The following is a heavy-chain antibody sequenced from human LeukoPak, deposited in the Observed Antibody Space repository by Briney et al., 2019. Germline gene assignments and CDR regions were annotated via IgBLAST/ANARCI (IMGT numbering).Heavy chain of an antibody. CDR1: GGSFSGYY. CDR3: ARRYSGGYYGSGRDYYYFDY. J-gene: IGHJ4*02. D-gene: IGHD3-10*01. Sequence: PSETLSLTCAVYGGSFSGYYWSWIRQPPGKGLEWIGEINHSGSTNYNPSLKSRVTISVDTSKNQFSLKLSSVTAADTAVYYCARRYSGGYYGSGRDYYYFDYWGQGTLVTVSS. CDR2: INHSGST. V-gene: IGHV4-34*01.